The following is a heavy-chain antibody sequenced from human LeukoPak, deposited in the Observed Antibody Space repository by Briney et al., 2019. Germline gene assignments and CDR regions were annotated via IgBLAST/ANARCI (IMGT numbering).Heavy chain of an antibody. CDR2: IRSDGSIK. CDR3: ARDIVVIPAAGDRFDP. Sequence: GGSLRLSCAASGFTFSNYGTHWVRQAPGKGLEWVAFIRSDGSIKYYADSVKGRFTISRDNSKNTLYLQMNSLRAEDTALYHCARDIVVIPAAGDRFDPWGQGTLVTVSS. CDR1: GFTFSNYG. J-gene: IGHJ5*02. V-gene: IGHV3-30*02. D-gene: IGHD2-2*01.